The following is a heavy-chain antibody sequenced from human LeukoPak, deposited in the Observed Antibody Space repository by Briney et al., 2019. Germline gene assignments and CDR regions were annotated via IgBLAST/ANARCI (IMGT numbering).Heavy chain of an antibody. V-gene: IGHV3-74*01. CDR2: INSDGSST. CDR1: GFTFSSYW. CDR3: AAVVGSGSYYDY. D-gene: IGHD1-26*01. J-gene: IGHJ4*02. Sequence: PGGSLRLSCAASGFTFSSYWMHWVRQAPGKGLVWVSRINSDGSSTSYADPVKGRFTISRDSAKNTLFLQMNSLRAEDTAVYYCAAVVGSGSYYDYWGQGALVTVSS.